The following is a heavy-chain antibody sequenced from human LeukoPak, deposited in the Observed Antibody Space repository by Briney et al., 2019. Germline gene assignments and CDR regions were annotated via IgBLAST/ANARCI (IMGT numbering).Heavy chain of an antibody. CDR2: VSNDGNNK. CDR3: AKVAVRGLNYFDY. CDR1: GFTFSSYA. J-gene: IGHJ4*02. Sequence: GGSLRLSCAASGFTFSSYAMSWVCQAPGKGLEWVAAVSNDGNNKYYADSVKGRFTISRDNSKSTLFLQMDSLRDEDSAVYYCAKVAVRGLNYFDYWGQGTLVTVSS. V-gene: IGHV3-30*18.